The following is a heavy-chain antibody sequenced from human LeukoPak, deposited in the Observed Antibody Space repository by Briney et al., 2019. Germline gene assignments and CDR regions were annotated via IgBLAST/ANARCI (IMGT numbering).Heavy chain of an antibody. D-gene: IGHD5-24*01. J-gene: IGHJ4*02. Sequence: GGSLRLSCAASGFTFSGYAMSWVRQAPGKGLEWVSAISGSGGSTYYADSVKGRFTISRDNSKSTLYLQMSSLRAEDTALYYCAKGDGSATAKLGYWGQGTLVTVSS. CDR1: GFTFSGYA. CDR3: AKGDGSATAKLGY. V-gene: IGHV3-23*01. CDR2: ISGSGGST.